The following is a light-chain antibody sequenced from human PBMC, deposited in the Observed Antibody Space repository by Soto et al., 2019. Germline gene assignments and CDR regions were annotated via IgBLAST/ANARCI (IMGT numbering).Light chain of an antibody. CDR2: DSS. CDR1: QDIANY. Sequence: DVQMTQSPSSLSAFVGDRVTITCQASQDIANYLNWFQQKPGKAPKLLIYDSSNLERGVPSRFSGSGSGTDFTFTISSLQPDDVATYYCQQYDKLPVTFGPGTTLDIK. CDR3: QQYDKLPVT. V-gene: IGKV1-33*01. J-gene: IGKJ3*01.